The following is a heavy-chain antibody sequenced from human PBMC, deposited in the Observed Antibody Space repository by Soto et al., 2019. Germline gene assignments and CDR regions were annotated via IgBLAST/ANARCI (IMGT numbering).Heavy chain of an antibody. CDR1: GFTFKTSG. Sequence: PGGSLRLSCATSGFTFKTSGMAWVRQAPGKGLAWVSAILGTGDRLSYVDSVKGRFTISRDNSKNTLYLQMNSLRADDTAIYYCAKYFNTGTSSTYDSWGQGTLVTVSS. J-gene: IGHJ4*02. D-gene: IGHD1-7*01. CDR2: ILGTGDRL. CDR3: AKYFNTGTSSTYDS. V-gene: IGHV3-23*01.